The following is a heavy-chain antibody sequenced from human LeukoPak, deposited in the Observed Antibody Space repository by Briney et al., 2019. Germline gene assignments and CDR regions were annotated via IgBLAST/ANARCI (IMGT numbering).Heavy chain of an antibody. CDR2: ISSSGSTI. D-gene: IGHD6-13*01. CDR3: AREPAAGDFDY. V-gene: IGHV3-48*03. Sequence: SGGSLRLSCAASGFTFSSYEMNWVRQAPGKGLEWVSYISSSGSTIYYADSVKGRFTISRDNAKNSLYLQMNSLRAEDTAVYYCAREPAAGDFDYWGQGTLVTVSS. CDR1: GFTFSSYE. J-gene: IGHJ4*02.